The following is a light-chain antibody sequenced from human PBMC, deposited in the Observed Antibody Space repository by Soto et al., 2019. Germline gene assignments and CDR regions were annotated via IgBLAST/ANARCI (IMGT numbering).Light chain of an antibody. CDR2: GAS. CDR1: QSIGSH. V-gene: IGKV1-39*01. Sequence: IQVTQSPSSLSASVGDIVTITCRASQSIGSHLNWYQQKPGTAPNLLIHGASSLQGGVASRLSGSGSGTDFTITSNPRQPEHCATYYCLQTYSLPVVFGGGTEVEI. J-gene: IGKJ4*01. CDR3: LQTYSLPVV.